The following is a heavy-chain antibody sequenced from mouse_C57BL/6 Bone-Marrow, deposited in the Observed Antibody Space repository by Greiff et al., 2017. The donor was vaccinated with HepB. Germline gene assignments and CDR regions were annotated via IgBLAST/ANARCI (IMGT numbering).Heavy chain of an antibody. CDR1: GYTFTDYE. Sequence: VQLQQSGAELVRPGASVTLSCKASGYTFTDYEMHWVKQTPVHGLEWIGAIDPETGGTAYNQKFKGKAILTADKSSSTAYMELRSLTSEDSAVYYCTSSNSNYEGYWGQGTTLTVSS. CDR2: IDPETGGT. CDR3: TSSNSNYEGY. V-gene: IGHV1-15*01. D-gene: IGHD2-5*01. J-gene: IGHJ2*01.